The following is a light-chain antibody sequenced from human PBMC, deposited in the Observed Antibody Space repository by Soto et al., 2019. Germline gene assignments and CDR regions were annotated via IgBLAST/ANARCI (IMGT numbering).Light chain of an antibody. CDR1: QSISRT. CDR3: QQYNNWPLT. J-gene: IGKJ4*01. CDR2: DAS. V-gene: IGKV3D-15*01. Sequence: EIVLTQSPATLSVSPGERATLSCRASQSISRTLAWYQQRPGQPPRLLIYDASIRATGFPARFSGSGSGTEFTLTISSLQSEDFAVYYSQQYNNWPLTFGGGTTVEIK.